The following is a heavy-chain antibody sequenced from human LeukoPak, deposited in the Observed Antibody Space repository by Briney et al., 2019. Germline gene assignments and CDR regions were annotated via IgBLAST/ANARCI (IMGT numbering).Heavy chain of an antibody. CDR1: GYTFTGYY. J-gene: IGHJ6*03. Sequence: ASVKVSCKASGYTFTGYYMHWVRQAPGQGLEWMGWINPNSGGTNYAQKFQGRVTMTRDTSISTAYMELSRLRSEDTAVYYCARGAAARPHMDVWGKGTTVTVSS. V-gene: IGHV1-2*02. CDR3: ARGAAARPHMDV. D-gene: IGHD6-6*01. CDR2: INPNSGGT.